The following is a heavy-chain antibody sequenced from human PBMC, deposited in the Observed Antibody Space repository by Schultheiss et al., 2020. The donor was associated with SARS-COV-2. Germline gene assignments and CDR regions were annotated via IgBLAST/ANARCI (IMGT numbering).Heavy chain of an antibody. J-gene: IGHJ4*02. V-gene: IGHV4-34*01. D-gene: IGHD6-13*01. CDR3: ARALDSGSSWYRDY. CDR2: INHSGST. CDR1: GGSISSYY. Sequence: SETLSLTCTVSGGSISSYYWSWIRQPPGKGLEWIGEINHSGSTNYNPSLKSRVTISVDTSKNQFSLKLSSVTAADTAVYYCARALDSGSSWYRDYWGQGTLVTVSS.